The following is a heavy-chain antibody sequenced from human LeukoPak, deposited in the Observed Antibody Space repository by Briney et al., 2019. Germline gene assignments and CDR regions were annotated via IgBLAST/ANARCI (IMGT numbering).Heavy chain of an antibody. CDR2: ISAYNGNT. CDR1: GYTFTSYG. J-gene: IGHJ4*02. V-gene: IGHV1-18*01. CDR3: ARDRRSSGWYRGIREYYFDY. Sequence: ASVKVSCKASGYTFTSYGISWVRQAPGQRLEWMGWISAYNGNTNYAQKLQGRVTMTTDTSTSTAYMELRSLRSDDTAVYYCARDRRSSGWYRGIREYYFDYWGQGTLVTVSS. D-gene: IGHD6-19*01.